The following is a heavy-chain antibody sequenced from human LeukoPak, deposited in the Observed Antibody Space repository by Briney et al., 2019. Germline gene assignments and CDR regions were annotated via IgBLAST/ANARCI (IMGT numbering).Heavy chain of an antibody. D-gene: IGHD3-22*01. CDR1: GFTFSSYW. CDR2: IQTDGSST. CDR3: ASRYYYDSSGYYYDY. J-gene: IGHJ4*02. V-gene: IGHV3-74*01. Sequence: GGSLRLSCAASGFTFSSYWMHWVRQAPGKGLVWVSRIQTDGSSTNYADSVKGRFTISRDNAKNSLYLQMNSLRAEDTAVYYCASRYYYDSSGYYYDYWGQGTLVTVSS.